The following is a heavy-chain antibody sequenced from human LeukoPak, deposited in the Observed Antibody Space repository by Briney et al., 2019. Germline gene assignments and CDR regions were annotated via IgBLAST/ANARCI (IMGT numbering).Heavy chain of an antibody. J-gene: IGHJ3*02. Sequence: GGSLRLSCAASGFTFSSYWMSWVRQAPGKGLEWVANIKQDGSEKYCVDSVKGRFTISRDNAKNSLYLQMNSLRAEDTAVYYCARDLWCSSTSCYESDAFDIWGQGTMVTVSS. CDR3: ARDLWCSSTSCYESDAFDI. D-gene: IGHD2-2*01. CDR2: IKQDGSEK. V-gene: IGHV3-7*04. CDR1: GFTFSSYW.